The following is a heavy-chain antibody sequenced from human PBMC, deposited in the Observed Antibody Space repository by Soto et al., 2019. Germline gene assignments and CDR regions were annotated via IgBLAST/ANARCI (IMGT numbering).Heavy chain of an antibody. J-gene: IGHJ6*02. CDR3: VRDEYGGDSGYYGMDV. CDR1: GYTFSRYG. D-gene: IGHD2-21*02. CDR2: INTNNGDT. Sequence: QVRLVQSGAEVKKPGASVKVSCKASGYTFSRYGMTWVRQAPGEGLEWLGWINTNNGDTSYAQKVQFRVTLTTDTSTNTAYMELKSLRSDDTAVYYCVRDEYGGDSGYYGMDVWGQGTTVTVSS. V-gene: IGHV1-18*01.